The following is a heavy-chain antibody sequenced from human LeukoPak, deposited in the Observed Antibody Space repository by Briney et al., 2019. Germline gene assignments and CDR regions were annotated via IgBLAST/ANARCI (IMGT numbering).Heavy chain of an antibody. J-gene: IGHJ4*02. CDR2: IYHSGST. V-gene: IGHV4-4*02. CDR3: AREEMPGKFDY. Sequence: SETLSLTCAVSGGSISSSNWWSWVRQPPGKGLEWIGEIYHSGSTNYNPSLKSRVTISVDTSKNQFSLKLSSVTAADTAMYFCAREEMPGKFDYWGQGTLVTVSS. CDR1: GGSISSSNW. D-gene: IGHD1-26*01.